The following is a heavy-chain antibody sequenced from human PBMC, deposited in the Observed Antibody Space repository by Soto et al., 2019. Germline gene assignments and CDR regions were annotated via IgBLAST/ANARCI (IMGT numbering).Heavy chain of an antibody. D-gene: IGHD2-8*02. CDR3: AREIEDCSGGVCPNYYFDY. J-gene: IGHJ4*02. CDR1: GGSVSSGGYY. CDR2: LNYSGST. Sequence: QVQLQESGPRLVKPSQTLSLTCTVSGGSVSSGGYYWSWIRQHPGKGLEWIGYLNYSGSTYYNPSPKSRSTISVDTSKNQFSLKMSSVTAADTAVYYCAREIEDCSGGVCPNYYFDYWGQGTLVTVSS. V-gene: IGHV4-31*03.